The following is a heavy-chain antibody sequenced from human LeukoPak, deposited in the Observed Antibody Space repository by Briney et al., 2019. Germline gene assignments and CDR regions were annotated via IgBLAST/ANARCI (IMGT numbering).Heavy chain of an antibody. CDR2: IKQDGSDI. CDR3: AGEGYGDYEGDY. Sequence: GGSLRLSFAASGFPFSRYWMSWVRPAPGKGLPWVANIKQDGSDIYYVDSVKGRFTISRDNAKNALYLQMNSLRAEDTAVYYCAGEGYGDYEGDYWGQGTLVTVSS. CDR1: GFPFSRYW. V-gene: IGHV3-7*01. D-gene: IGHD4-17*01. J-gene: IGHJ4*02.